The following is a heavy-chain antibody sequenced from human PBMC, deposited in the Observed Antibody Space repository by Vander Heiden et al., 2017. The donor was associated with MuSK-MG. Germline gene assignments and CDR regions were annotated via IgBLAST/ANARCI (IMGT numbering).Heavy chain of an antibody. CDR3: AKKESNFMLRGAFDY. CDR1: GFTFNPYA. J-gene: IGHJ4*02. V-gene: IGHV3-23*01. Sequence: QLLEPGGGLVQPGGPLRLSCAASGFTFNPYAMGWVRQAPGKGLECVSVISGSGGSTYYADSVKGRFTISKDNSKNTLYLQMNSLRAEDTAVYYCAKKESNFMLRGAFDYWGQGALVTVSS. CDR2: ISGSGGST. D-gene: IGHD3-10*01.